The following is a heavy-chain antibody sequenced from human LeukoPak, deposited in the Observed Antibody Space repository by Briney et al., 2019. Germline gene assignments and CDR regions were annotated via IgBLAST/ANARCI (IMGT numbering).Heavy chain of an antibody. Sequence: PETLSLSRALSGVSLSGYYWSWIRQPPGQGLEWCGEINHSGRANYTPTLQSRVTISPDTSQNQCSLQLSFVTAADTAVYCCASALSFDILTGYGDACHIWGEGTMVSVPS. CDR1: GVSLSGYY. V-gene: IGHV4-34*01. CDR2: INHSGRA. D-gene: IGHD3-9*01. CDR3: ASALSFDILTGYGDACHI. J-gene: IGHJ3*02.